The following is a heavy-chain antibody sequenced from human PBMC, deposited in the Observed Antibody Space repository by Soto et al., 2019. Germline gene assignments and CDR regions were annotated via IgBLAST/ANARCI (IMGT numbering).Heavy chain of an antibody. CDR2: ISYDGSNK. Sequence: GGSLRLSCAASGFTFSSYGMHWVRQAPGKGLEWVAVISYDGSNKYYADSVKGRFTISRDNSKNTLYLQMNSLRAEDTAVYYRAKLWFGELYPSDYWGQGTLVTVSS. CDR1: GFTFSSYG. CDR3: AKLWFGELYPSDY. D-gene: IGHD3-10*01. V-gene: IGHV3-30*18. J-gene: IGHJ4*02.